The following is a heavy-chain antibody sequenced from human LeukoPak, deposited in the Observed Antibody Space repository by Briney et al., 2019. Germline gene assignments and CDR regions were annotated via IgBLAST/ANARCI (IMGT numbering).Heavy chain of an antibody. CDR1: GFTFSSYA. Sequence: PGGSLRLSCAASGFTFSSYAMSWVRQAPGKGLEWVSAISGSGGSTYYADSVKGRFTISRDNSKNTLYLQMNSLRAEDTAVYYCATKPLGSQTIYYFDYWGRGTLVTVSS. D-gene: IGHD1-1*01. CDR2: ISGSGGST. CDR3: ATKPLGSQTIYYFDY. J-gene: IGHJ4*02. V-gene: IGHV3-23*01.